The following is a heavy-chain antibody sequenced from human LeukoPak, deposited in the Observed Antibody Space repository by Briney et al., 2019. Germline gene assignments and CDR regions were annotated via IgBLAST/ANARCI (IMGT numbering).Heavy chain of an antibody. D-gene: IGHD6-13*01. V-gene: IGHV3-23*01. J-gene: IGHJ3*02. CDR2: ISGSGATT. CDR1: GFTFSSSA. Sequence: PGGSLRLSCAASGFTFSSSAMHWVRQAPRKGLEWVSTISGSGATTYYADSVKGRFTISRDNSKNTLYLQMNSLRAEDTAVYYCAKGGRRAAAGLDAFDIWGQGTMVTVSS. CDR3: AKGGRRAAAGLDAFDI.